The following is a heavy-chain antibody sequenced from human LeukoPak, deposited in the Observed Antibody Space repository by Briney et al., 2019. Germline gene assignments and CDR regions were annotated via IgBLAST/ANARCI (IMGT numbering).Heavy chain of an antibody. D-gene: IGHD1-26*01. J-gene: IGHJ4*02. Sequence: SETLSLTCAVSGGSISSGGYYWSWIRQPPGKGLEWIGYIYHSGRTYYNPSLKSRVTISVDRSKNQFSLKLSSVTAADTAVYYCARDAGVGYFDYWGQGTLVTVSS. CDR2: IYHSGRT. CDR3: ARDAGVGYFDY. V-gene: IGHV4-30-2*01. CDR1: GGSISSGGYY.